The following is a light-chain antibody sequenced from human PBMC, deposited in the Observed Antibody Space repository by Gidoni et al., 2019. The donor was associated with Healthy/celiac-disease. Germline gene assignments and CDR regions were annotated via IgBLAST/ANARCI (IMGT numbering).Light chain of an antibody. CDR1: QSISSW. CDR2: KAS. CDR3: QQYNSYPYT. V-gene: IGKV1-5*03. Sequence: SQMTQSPSTLSASVGDRVTSTCRASQSISSWLAWYQQNPGKAPKLLIYKASSLESGVPSRFSGTLTISSLQPDDFATYYCQQYNSYPYTFGQGTKLEIK. J-gene: IGKJ2*01.